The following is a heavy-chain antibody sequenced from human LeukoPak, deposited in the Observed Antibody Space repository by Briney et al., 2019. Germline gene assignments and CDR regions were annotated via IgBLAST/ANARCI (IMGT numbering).Heavy chain of an antibody. D-gene: IGHD4-23*01. Sequence: PSETLSLTCAVYGGSFSGYYWSWIRQPPGKGLEWIGEINHSGSTNYNPSLKSRVTISVDTSKNQFSLKLSSVTAADTAVYYCARPGRLTTVVTHRAAFDIWGQGTMVTVSS. CDR2: INHSGST. J-gene: IGHJ3*02. CDR1: GGSFSGYY. V-gene: IGHV4-34*01. CDR3: ARPGRLTTVVTHRAAFDI.